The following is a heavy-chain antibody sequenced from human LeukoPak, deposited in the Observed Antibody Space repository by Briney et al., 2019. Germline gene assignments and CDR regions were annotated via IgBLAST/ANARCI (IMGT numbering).Heavy chain of an antibody. CDR1: GLAFNSYG. CDR3: ARGAYCSSNSCYTYYYGMDV. Sequence: GGSLRLFCAASGLAFNSYGMHWVRQAPGKGLEWVALIWYDGSNKYYADSVKGRFTISRDNSKNTLDLQMNNLRAEDTAVYYCARGAYCSSNSCYTYYYGMDVWGQGTTVTVSS. J-gene: IGHJ6*02. CDR2: IWYDGSNK. V-gene: IGHV3-33*01. D-gene: IGHD2-2*02.